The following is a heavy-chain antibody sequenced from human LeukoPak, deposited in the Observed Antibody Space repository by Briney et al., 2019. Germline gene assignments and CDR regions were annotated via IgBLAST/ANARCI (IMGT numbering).Heavy chain of an antibody. D-gene: IGHD3-10*01. CDR1: GYSISSGDYC. CDR2: IYYSGST. Sequence: SETLSLTCTVSGYSISSGDYCLSWIRQPPEKGLEWIGHIYYSGSTFYNPSLKSRLIMSVDTSKNQFSLKLTSVTAADTAVYYCARGTADYYGSGTMGSSDYWGQGTLVTVSS. V-gene: IGHV4-30-4*01. J-gene: IGHJ4*02. CDR3: ARGTADYYGSGTMGSSDY.